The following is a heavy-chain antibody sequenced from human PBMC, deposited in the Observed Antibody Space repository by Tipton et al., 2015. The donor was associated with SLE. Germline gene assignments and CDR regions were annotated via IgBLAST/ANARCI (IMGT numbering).Heavy chain of an antibody. D-gene: IGHD1-26*01. V-gene: IGHV4-34*01. CDR1: GGSFSDYS. J-gene: IGHJ3*01. CDR3: VRERKYVVRFRELVAPDL. CDR2: INHSGST. Sequence: TLSLTCVVYGGSFSDYSWSWIRQPPGKGLEWIGEINHSGSTNYNPSLKSRVTISVDTSKNQFSLKLSSVTAADTAMYYCVRERKYVVRFRELVAPDLWGQGTAITVSS.